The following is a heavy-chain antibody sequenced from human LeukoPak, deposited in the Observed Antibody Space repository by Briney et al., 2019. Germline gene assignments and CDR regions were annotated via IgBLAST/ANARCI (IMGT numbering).Heavy chain of an antibody. CDR1: GFTFSDYY. CDR2: ISSSGSTI. D-gene: IGHD6-19*01. CDR3: ARARGSSGPRHYYYGMDV. Sequence: GGSLRLSCAASGFTFSDYYMSWIRQAPGKGLEGVSYISSSGSTIYYADSVKGRFIISRDNAKNSLYLQMNSLRAEDTAVYYCARARGSSGPRHYYYGMDVWGQGTTVTVSS. V-gene: IGHV3-11*01. J-gene: IGHJ6*02.